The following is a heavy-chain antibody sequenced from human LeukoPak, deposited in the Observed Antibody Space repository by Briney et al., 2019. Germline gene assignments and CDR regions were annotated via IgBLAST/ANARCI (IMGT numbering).Heavy chain of an antibody. V-gene: IGHV4-61*02. D-gene: IGHD7-27*01. CDR1: GGSISSGSYY. J-gene: IGHJ4*02. CDR2: IYTSGST. CDR3: ASNTGTVFDY. Sequence: SETLSLTCTVSGGSISSGSYYWSWIRQPAGKGLEWIGRIYTSGSTNYNPSLKGRVTISVDTSKNQFSLKLTSVTAADTAVYYCASNTGTVFDYWGQGALVTVSS.